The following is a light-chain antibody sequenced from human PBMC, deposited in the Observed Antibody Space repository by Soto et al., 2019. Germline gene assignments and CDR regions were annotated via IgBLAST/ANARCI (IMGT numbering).Light chain of an antibody. CDR2: EGS. CDR3: CSYARSTTSVV. CDR1: SSDIGSYNL. V-gene: IGLV2-23*01. Sequence: QSALTQPASVSGSPGQSITISCTGTSSDIGSYNLVSWYQQHPGKAPKLMIYEGSERPSGVSDRFSGSTSGNTASLAISGLQVEDEADYYCCSYARSTTSVVFGGGTKLTVL. J-gene: IGLJ2*01.